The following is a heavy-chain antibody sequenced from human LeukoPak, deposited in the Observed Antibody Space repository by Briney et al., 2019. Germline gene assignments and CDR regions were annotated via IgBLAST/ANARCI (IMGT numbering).Heavy chain of an antibody. J-gene: IGHJ4*02. CDR3: ARDRGSSGWYEFDY. D-gene: IGHD6-19*01. Sequence: GGSLRLSCAAAGFTSSSYWMSWVRQAPGKGLEWVANIKQDGSEKYYVDSVKGRFTISRDNAKNSLYLQMNSLRAEDTAVYYCARDRGSSGWYEFDYWGQGTLVTVSS. CDR2: IKQDGSEK. CDR1: GFTSSSYW. V-gene: IGHV3-7*01.